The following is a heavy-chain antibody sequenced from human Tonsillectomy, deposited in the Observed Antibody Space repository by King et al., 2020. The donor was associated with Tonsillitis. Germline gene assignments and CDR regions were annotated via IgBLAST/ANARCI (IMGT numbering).Heavy chain of an antibody. CDR3: ARGRNWNDVYNGFDI. D-gene: IGHD1-20*01. CDR1: GGSISSYY. CDR2: FHYSGST. V-gene: IGHV4-59*01. Sequence: QLQESGPGLVKPSETLSLTCTVSGGSISSYYWSWIRQPPGKGLEWIGHFHYSGSTKYNPSLKSRVTISVDTSKNQFSLKLSSVSAADTAVYYCARGRNWNDVYNGFDIWGQGTMVTVSS. J-gene: IGHJ3*02.